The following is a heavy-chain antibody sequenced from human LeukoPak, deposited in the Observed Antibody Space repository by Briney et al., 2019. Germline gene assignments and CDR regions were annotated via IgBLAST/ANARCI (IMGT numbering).Heavy chain of an antibody. CDR2: INGDGSST. J-gene: IGHJ4*02. Sequence: GGSLRLSCAASGFTFNSHWMHWVRQAPGKGLVWVSRINGDGSSTTYADSVKGRFTISRDNAKNSLYLQMNSLRAEDTAVYYCARDATMTTVIPFDYWGQGILVTVSS. V-gene: IGHV3-74*01. CDR1: GFTFNSHW. D-gene: IGHD4-17*01. CDR3: ARDATMTTVIPFDY.